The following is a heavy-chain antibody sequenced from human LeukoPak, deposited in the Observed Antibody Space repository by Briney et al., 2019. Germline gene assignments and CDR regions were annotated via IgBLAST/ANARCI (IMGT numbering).Heavy chain of an antibody. CDR2: ISWNSGSI. CDR3: AKGAHYYGSGGNRFDP. CDR1: GFTFDDYA. Sequence: PGRSLRLSCAASGFTFDDYAMHWVRQAPGKGLEWVSGISWNSGSIGYADSVKGRFTISRDNAKNSLYLQMNSLRAEDTALYYCAKGAHYYGSGGNRFDPWGQGTLVTVSS. D-gene: IGHD3-10*01. V-gene: IGHV3-9*01. J-gene: IGHJ5*02.